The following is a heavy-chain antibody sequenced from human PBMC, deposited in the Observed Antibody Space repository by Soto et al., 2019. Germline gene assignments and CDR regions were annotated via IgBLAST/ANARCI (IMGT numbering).Heavy chain of an antibody. Sequence: EVQLVESGGGLVQPGGSLRLSCAASGFTFSSYWMSWVRQAPGKGLEWVANIKQDGSEKYYVDYVKGRFSISRDNAKNSLYLQMNSLRAEDTAVYYCARVRYYGSGSYYYYYYYYMDVWGKGTTVTVSS. CDR2: IKQDGSEK. CDR1: GFTFSSYW. J-gene: IGHJ6*03. CDR3: ARVRYYGSGSYYYYYYYYMDV. D-gene: IGHD3-10*01. V-gene: IGHV3-7*01.